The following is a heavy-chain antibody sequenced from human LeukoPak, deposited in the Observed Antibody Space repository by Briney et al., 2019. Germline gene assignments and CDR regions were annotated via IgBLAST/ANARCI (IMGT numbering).Heavy chain of an antibody. CDR1: GFTFSSYW. Sequence: GGSLRLSCAASGFTFSSYWMHWVRQAPGKGLVWVSHINSDGSSTSYADSVKGRFTIPRDNAKNTLYLQMNSLRAEDTAVYYCASPKYSGGRPIDYWGQGTLVTVPS. CDR2: INSDGSST. CDR3: ASPKYSGGRPIDY. D-gene: IGHD6-19*01. V-gene: IGHV3-74*01. J-gene: IGHJ4*02.